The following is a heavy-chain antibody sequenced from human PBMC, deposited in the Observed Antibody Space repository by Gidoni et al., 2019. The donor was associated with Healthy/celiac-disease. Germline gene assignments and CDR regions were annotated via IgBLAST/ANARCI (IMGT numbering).Heavy chain of an antibody. Sequence: QVQLVESGGVVVQPGRSLSLSCAASGFTFSSYCMHWVRQAPGKGLEWVAVISYDGSNKYYADSVKGRFTISRDNSKNTLYLQMNSLRAEDTAVYYCAKDRSPTREAGGSPNWFDPWGQGTLVTVSS. J-gene: IGHJ5*02. V-gene: IGHV3-30*18. CDR3: AKDRSPTREAGGSPNWFDP. CDR2: ISYDGSNK. D-gene: IGHD3-10*01. CDR1: GFTFSSYC.